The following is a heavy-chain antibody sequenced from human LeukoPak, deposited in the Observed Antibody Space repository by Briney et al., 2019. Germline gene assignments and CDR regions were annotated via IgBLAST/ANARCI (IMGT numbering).Heavy chain of an antibody. CDR3: ATKQWLAPPPDS. Sequence: GGSLRLSCAASGFTFSNYWMLWVRQAPGKGLESVARINTDGTGTTYADSVKGRFTVSRDNADNTMFLQMNSLRDEDSAVYYCATKQWLAPPPDSWGQGTPVTVSS. V-gene: IGHV3-74*01. CDR1: GFTFSNYW. D-gene: IGHD6-19*01. J-gene: IGHJ4*02. CDR2: INTDGTGT.